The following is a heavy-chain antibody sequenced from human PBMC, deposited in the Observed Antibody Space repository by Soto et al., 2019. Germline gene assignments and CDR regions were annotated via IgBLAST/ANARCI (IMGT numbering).Heavy chain of an antibody. CDR3: ARDRYYGSGTYYNFYSGMDV. CDR2: IYYSGST. J-gene: IGHJ6*02. CDR1: GGSISSGDYY. Sequence: NPSETLSLTCTVSGGSISSGDYYWSWIRQPPGKGLEWIGYIYYSGSTYYNPSLKSRVTISVDTSKNHFSLKLSSVTPADTAVYYCARDRYYGSGTYYNFYSGMDVWGQGTTVTVSS. D-gene: IGHD3-10*01. V-gene: IGHV4-30-4*01.